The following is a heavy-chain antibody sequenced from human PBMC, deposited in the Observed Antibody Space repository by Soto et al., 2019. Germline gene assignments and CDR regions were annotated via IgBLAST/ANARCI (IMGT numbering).Heavy chain of an antibody. CDR1: GLAFSNYA. CDR3: ARESEDLTSNFDY. CDR2: ISSTTNYI. V-gene: IGHV3-21*06. Sequence: EAQLLESGGGLVQPGGSLRLSCAASGLAFSNYAMSWVRQAPGKGLEWVSIISSTTNYIYYGDSMKGRFTISRDNAKNSLYLEMNSLRAEDTAVYYCARESEDLTSNFDYWGQGTLVTVSS. J-gene: IGHJ4*02.